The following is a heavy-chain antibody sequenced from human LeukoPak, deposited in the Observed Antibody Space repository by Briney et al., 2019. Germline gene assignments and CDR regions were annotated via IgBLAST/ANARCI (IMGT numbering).Heavy chain of an antibody. CDR1: GGTFSSYA. J-gene: IGHJ5*02. D-gene: IGHD3-3*01. V-gene: IGHV1-69*04. CDR2: IIPIFGIA. Sequence: SVKVSCKASGGTFSSYAISWVRQAPGQGLEWMGRIIPIFGIANYAQKFQGRVTITADKSTSTDYMELSSLRSEDTAVYYCAREASGSNYDFWSGYSEWFDPWGQGTLVTVSS. CDR3: AREASGSNYDFWSGYSEWFDP.